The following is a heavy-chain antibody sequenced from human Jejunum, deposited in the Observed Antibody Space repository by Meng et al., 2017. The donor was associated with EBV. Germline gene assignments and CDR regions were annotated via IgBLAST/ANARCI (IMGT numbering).Heavy chain of an antibody. V-gene: IGHV3-23*01. D-gene: IGHD5-12*01. Sequence: EVQLWEAGGGSVQCGGSLRLSCAVSGFIFSSYPMTWVRQAPGKGLEWVSVISGSGDRTDYADSVKGRFTISRDNSKDTLYLQMNSPRAEDTAVYYCAKDWDILTTQTLVSWGQGTLVTVSS. J-gene: IGHJ4*02. CDR2: ISGSGDRT. CDR1: GFIFSSYP. CDR3: AKDWDILTTQTLVS.